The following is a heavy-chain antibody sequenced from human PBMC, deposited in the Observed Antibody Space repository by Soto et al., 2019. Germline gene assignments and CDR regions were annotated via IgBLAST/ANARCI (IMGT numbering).Heavy chain of an antibody. D-gene: IGHD5-18*01. V-gene: IGHV1-18*01. Sequence: QVQLVQSGAEVKKPGASVKVSCKASGYTFTSYGISWVRQAPGQGLEWMGWISAYNGNTNYAQKLQGRGTMTTDTSTSTAYKELRSLRAGDTAVYYCARFDGYSYDGGWGQGTLVTVSS. CDR2: ISAYNGNT. CDR3: ARFDGYSYDGG. CDR1: GYTFTSYG. J-gene: IGHJ4*02.